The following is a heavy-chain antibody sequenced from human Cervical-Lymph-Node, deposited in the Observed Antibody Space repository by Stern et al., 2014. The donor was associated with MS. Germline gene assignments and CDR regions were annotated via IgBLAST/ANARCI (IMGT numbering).Heavy chain of an antibody. Sequence: QAQLVESGAAVKRPGGSVKVSCEASGFTFNRYYIHWVRQAPGQGLEWMGMISPSGGSANYAQKFQGRVTMNRDTSTSTVYMDLNSLRSDDTATYYCARDAHGDSFDYWGQGTLVTVSS. V-gene: IGHV1-46*02. CDR2: ISPSGGSA. CDR3: ARDAHGDSFDY. CDR1: GFTFNRYY. D-gene: IGHD4-17*01. J-gene: IGHJ4*02.